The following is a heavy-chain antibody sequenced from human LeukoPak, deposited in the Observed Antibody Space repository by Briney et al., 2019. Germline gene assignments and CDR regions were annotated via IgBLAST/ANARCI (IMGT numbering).Heavy chain of an antibody. V-gene: IGHV4-59*01. CDR3: VTEEVGRGMDV. CDR1: GGSISSYY. CDR2: ISYSGST. J-gene: IGHJ6*02. D-gene: IGHD1-26*01. Sequence: SETLSLTCTVSGGSISSYYWNWIRQPPGKGLEWIGYISYSGSTNYNPSLKSRVTISVDTSKNQFSLKLSSVTAADTAVYYCVTEEVGRGMDVWGQGTTVTVSS.